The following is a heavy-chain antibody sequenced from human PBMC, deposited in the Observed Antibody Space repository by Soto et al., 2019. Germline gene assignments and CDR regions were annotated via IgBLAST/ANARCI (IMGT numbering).Heavy chain of an antibody. V-gene: IGHV4-59*01. J-gene: IGHJ4*02. D-gene: IGHD3-22*01. CDR1: GDSIRNYY. CDR2: IYYSGST. Sequence: SETLSITCTVSGDSIRNYYWSWIRQPPGKGLEWIGYIYYSGSTSSNPSLKSRVTISVDTPKNQFSLKLSSVTAADTAVYYCARVNYYDSSGYSVDYWGQGTLVTVSS. CDR3: ARVNYYDSSGYSVDY.